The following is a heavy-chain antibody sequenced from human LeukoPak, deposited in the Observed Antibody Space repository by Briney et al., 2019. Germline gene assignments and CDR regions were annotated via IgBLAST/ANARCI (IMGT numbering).Heavy chain of an antibody. J-gene: IGHJ4*02. D-gene: IGHD3-22*01. V-gene: IGHV3-49*04. CDR1: GFTFGDYA. Sequence: GGSLRLSCTASGFTFGDYAMSWVRQAPGKGLEWVGFIRSKAYGGTTEYAASVKGRFTISRDDSKSIAYLQMNSLKTEDTAVYYCTTPERFRITVDAWLSDYGFDYWGQGTLVTVSS. CDR3: TTPERFRITVDAWLSDYGFDY. CDR2: IRSKAYGGTT.